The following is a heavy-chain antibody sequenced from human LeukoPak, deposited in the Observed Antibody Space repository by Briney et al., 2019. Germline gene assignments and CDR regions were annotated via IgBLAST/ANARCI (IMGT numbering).Heavy chain of an antibody. CDR2: INHSGST. J-gene: IGHJ4*02. V-gene: IGHV4-34*01. Sequence: SETLSLTCAVYGGSFSGYYWSWIRQPPGNGLEWIGEINHSGSTNYNPSLKSRVTISVDTSKNQFSLKLSSVTAADTAVYYCARGLGASDWGQGTLVTVSS. CDR3: ARGLGASD. D-gene: IGHD1-26*01. CDR1: GGSFSGYY.